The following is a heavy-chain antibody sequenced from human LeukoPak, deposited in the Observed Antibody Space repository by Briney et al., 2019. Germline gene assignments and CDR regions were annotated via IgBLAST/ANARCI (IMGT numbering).Heavy chain of an antibody. D-gene: IGHD4-11*01. V-gene: IGHV3-30*02. Sequence: GGSLRLSCAASGFTFSNYGMHWVRQAPGKGLEWVAFIRYDGSNKYYADSVKGRFTISRDNSKNTLYLQMNSLRAEDTAVYYCAKDRGSRGYSNYDFDYWGQGTLVTVSS. J-gene: IGHJ4*02. CDR2: IRYDGSNK. CDR1: GFTFSNYG. CDR3: AKDRGSRGYSNYDFDY.